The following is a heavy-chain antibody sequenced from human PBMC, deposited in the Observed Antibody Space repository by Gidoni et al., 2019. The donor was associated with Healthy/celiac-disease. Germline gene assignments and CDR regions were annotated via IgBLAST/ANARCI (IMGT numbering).Heavy chain of an antibody. CDR1: GYSFTSYW. V-gene: IGHV5-51*01. J-gene: IGHJ3*02. Sequence: EVQLVQSGAEVKKPGESLTFSCKGSGYSFTSYWIGWVRQMPGKSLEWMGIFYPGDSDTRYSPAFKGHVTISADKSISTAYLKWSSLKASDTAMYYCASSREYIAVAGTGAFDIWGQGTMVTVSS. CDR2: FYPGDSDT. D-gene: IGHD6-19*01. CDR3: ASSREYIAVAGTGAFDI.